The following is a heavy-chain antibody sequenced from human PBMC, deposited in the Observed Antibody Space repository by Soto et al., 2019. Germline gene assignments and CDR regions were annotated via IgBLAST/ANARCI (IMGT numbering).Heavy chain of an antibody. CDR3: ARGSYYYGSGSFDAFDI. V-gene: IGHV3-33*01. CDR1: GFTFSSYG. Sequence: GGSLRLSCAASGFTFSSYGMHWVRQAPGKGLEWVAVIWYDGSNKYYADSVKGRFTISRDNSKNTLYLQMNSLRAEDTAVYYCARGSYYYGSGSFDAFDIWGQGTMVTVSS. D-gene: IGHD3-10*01. J-gene: IGHJ3*02. CDR2: IWYDGSNK.